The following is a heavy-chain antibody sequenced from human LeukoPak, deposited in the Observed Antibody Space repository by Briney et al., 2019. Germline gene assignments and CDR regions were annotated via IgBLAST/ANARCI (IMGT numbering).Heavy chain of an antibody. J-gene: IGHJ5*01. CDR3: ARCKDGSGYSDS. D-gene: IGHD3-22*01. Sequence: RGESLKISCMASGYAFTTYWIGWVRQMPGKGLEWMGIIYPGDSDTRYSPSFQGQVTISADKPISTAYLQWSSLKASDTAIYYCARCKDGSGYSDSWGQGTLVTVSS. V-gene: IGHV5-51*01. CDR1: GYAFTTYW. CDR2: IYPGDSDT.